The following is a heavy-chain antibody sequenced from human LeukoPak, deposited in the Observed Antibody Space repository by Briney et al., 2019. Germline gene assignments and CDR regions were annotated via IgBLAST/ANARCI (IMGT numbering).Heavy chain of an antibody. Sequence: GGSLRLSCAASGFTFSSYEMNWVRQAPGKGLEWVSYISSSGSTIYYADSVRGRFTISRDNAKNSLYLQMNSLRAEDTAVYYCARVGYSSSWYYYYYMDVWGKGTTVTISS. CDR3: ARVGYSSSWYYYYYMDV. CDR1: GFTFSSYE. V-gene: IGHV3-48*03. CDR2: ISSSGSTI. D-gene: IGHD6-13*01. J-gene: IGHJ6*03.